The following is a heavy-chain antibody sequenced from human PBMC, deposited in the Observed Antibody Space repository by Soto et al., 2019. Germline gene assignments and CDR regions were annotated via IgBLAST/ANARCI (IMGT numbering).Heavy chain of an antibody. CDR1: GFTFNTYG. CDR2: IWYDGSNK. J-gene: IGHJ6*02. V-gene: IGHV3-33*08. CDR3: ASADCTGAYCNSWPFNYGVDV. D-gene: IGHD2-8*02. Sequence: QVQLVESGGGVVQPGGSLRLSCTTSGFTFNTYGMHWVRQAPGKGLEWVAIIWYDGSNKYYADSVKGRFTISRDNSKNTLYLQMDSLMAEDTALYYWASADCTGAYCNSWPFNYGVDVWGQGTTVTVSS.